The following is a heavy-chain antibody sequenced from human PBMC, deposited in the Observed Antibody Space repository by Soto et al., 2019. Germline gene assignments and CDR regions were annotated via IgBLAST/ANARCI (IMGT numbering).Heavy chain of an antibody. D-gene: IGHD3-10*01. Sequence: QVQLQESGPGLVKPSETLSLTCTVSGGSISSYYWSWIRQPPGKGLEWIGYIYYSGSTNYNPSLKSRVTISVDTSKNQFSLKLSSVTAADTAVYYCARLSLTMVRGVIITSWFDPWGQGTLVTVSS. CDR3: ARLSLTMVRGVIITSWFDP. V-gene: IGHV4-59*08. CDR2: IYYSGST. CDR1: GGSISSYY. J-gene: IGHJ5*02.